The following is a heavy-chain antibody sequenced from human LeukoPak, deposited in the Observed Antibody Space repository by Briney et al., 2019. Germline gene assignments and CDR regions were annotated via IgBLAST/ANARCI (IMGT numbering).Heavy chain of an antibody. D-gene: IGHD3-3*01. CDR3: TRQSRRRFLEWLLYCGQFDY. V-gene: IGHV5-51*01. J-gene: IGHJ4*02. CDR2: IYPGDSET. CDR1: GYSLTTYW. Sequence: GESLKISCKGSGYSLTTYWIGWVRQMPGKGLEWMGIIYPGDSETRYSPSFQGQVTISADKSISTAYLQWSSLKASDTAMYYCTRQSRRRFLEWLLYCGQFDYWGQGTLVTVSS.